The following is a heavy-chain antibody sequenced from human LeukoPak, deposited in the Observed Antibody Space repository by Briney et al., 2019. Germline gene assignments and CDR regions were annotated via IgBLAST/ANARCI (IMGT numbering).Heavy chain of an antibody. J-gene: IGHJ6*04. CDR3: ASYSNIGDV. V-gene: IGHV3-30-3*01. D-gene: IGHD2/OR15-2a*01. CDR2: ISYDGSNK. CDR1: GFTFSSYA. Sequence: GGSLRLSCAASGFTFSSYAMHWVRQAPGKGLEWVAVISYDGSNKYYADSVKGRFTISRDNSKNTLYLQMNSLRAEDTAVYYCASYSNIGDVWGKGTTVTVSS.